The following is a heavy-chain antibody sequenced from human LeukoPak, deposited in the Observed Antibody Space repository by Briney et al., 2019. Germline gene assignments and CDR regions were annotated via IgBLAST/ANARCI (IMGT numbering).Heavy chain of an antibody. D-gene: IGHD6-19*01. CDR2: IYYSGST. Sequence: SETLSLTCTVSGGSISSYYWSWIRQPPGKGLEWIGYIYYSGSTNYNPSLKSRVTISVDTSKNQFSLKLSSVTAADTAVYYCARVYSSGWPDYFDYWGQGPLVTVSS. V-gene: IGHV4-59*01. CDR1: GGSISSYY. CDR3: ARVYSSGWPDYFDY. J-gene: IGHJ4*02.